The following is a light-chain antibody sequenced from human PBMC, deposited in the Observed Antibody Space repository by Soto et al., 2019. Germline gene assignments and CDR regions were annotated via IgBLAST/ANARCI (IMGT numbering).Light chain of an antibody. CDR2: AAS. CDR3: QQANSFPLT. J-gene: IGKJ4*01. V-gene: IGKV1-12*01. Sequence: DIQMTQSPSTLSASVGDRVTITCRASQSISSWLAWYQQKPWKAPKLLISAASSLRSGVPSRFSGSGSGTDFILTISSLQPEDFATYYCQQANSFPLTFGGGTRVEI. CDR1: QSISSW.